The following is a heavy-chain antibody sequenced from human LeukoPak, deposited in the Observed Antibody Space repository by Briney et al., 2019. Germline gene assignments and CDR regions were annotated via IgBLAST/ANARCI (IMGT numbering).Heavy chain of an antibody. Sequence: GGSLRLSCAASGFTFSSYSMNWVRQAPGKGLEWVANIKQDGSEKYYVDSVKGRFTISRDNAKNSLYLQMNSLRAEDTALYYCAKDSGSGSHHYYYYMDVWGKGTTVTISS. V-gene: IGHV3-7*03. CDR2: IKQDGSEK. CDR3: AKDSGSGSHHYYYYMDV. J-gene: IGHJ6*03. D-gene: IGHD3-10*01. CDR1: GFTFSSYS.